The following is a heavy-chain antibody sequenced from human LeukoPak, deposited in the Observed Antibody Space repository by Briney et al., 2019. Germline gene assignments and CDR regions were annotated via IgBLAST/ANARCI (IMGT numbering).Heavy chain of an antibody. CDR1: GGSISSSSDY. V-gene: IGHV4-39*01. CDR2: IYYSGST. Sequence: PSETLSLTCTVSGGSISSSSDYWGWIRQPPGKGLEWIGSIYYSGSTYYNPSLKSRVTISVDTSKNQFSLKLSSVTAADTAVYYCASREPYCGGDCYDFDYWGQGTLVTVSS. J-gene: IGHJ4*02. CDR3: ASREPYCGGDCYDFDY. D-gene: IGHD2-21*01.